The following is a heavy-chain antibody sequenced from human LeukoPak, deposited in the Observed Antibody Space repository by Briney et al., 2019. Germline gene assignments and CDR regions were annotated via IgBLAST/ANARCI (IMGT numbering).Heavy chain of an antibody. V-gene: IGHV3-23*01. Sequence: PGGSLRLSCAASGFTFSSYAMSWVRQAPGKGLEWVSAISGSGGSTYYADSVKGRFTISRDNSKNTLYLQMNSLRAEDTAVYYCAKVMHYGGNKRINYFDYWGQGTLVTVSS. J-gene: IGHJ4*02. CDR1: GFTFSSYA. D-gene: IGHD4-23*01. CDR2: ISGSGGST. CDR3: AKVMHYGGNKRINYFDY.